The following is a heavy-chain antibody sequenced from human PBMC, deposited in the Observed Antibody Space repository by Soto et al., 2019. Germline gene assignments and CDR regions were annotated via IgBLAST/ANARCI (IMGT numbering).Heavy chain of an antibody. D-gene: IGHD6-25*01. CDR2: INHSGST. V-gene: IGHV4-34*01. CDR3: ARGRMVYSSVWWLDP. Sequence: QVQLQQWGAGLLKPSETLSLTCAVYGGSFSGYYWSWIRQPPGKGLEWIGEINHSGSTNYNPSLKSRVTISVDTSKNQFSLKLSSVTAADTAVYYCARGRMVYSSVWWLDPWGKGTLVTVSS. J-gene: IGHJ5*02. CDR1: GGSFSGYY.